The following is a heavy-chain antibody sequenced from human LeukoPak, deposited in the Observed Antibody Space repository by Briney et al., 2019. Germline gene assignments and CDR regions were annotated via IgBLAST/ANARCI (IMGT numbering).Heavy chain of an antibody. J-gene: IGHJ4*02. CDR2: INPNSGGT. Sequence: ASVKVSCKASGYTFTGYYVHWVRQAPGQGLEWMGWINPNSGGTNYAQKFQGRVTMTRDTSISTAYMELSRLRSDDTAVYYCARSVLRWHYYGSGSYYGVLGGYWGQGTLVTVSS. CDR3: ARSVLRWHYYGSGSYYGVLGGY. V-gene: IGHV1-2*02. D-gene: IGHD3-10*01. CDR1: GYTFTGYY.